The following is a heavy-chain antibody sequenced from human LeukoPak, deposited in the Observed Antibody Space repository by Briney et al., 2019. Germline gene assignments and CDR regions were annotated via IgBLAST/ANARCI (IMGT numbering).Heavy chain of an antibody. CDR1: GYSFTTYW. CDR3: ARRWTNAIDAFDI. D-gene: IGHD2-8*01. J-gene: IGHJ3*02. CDR2: IYPGDSNI. V-gene: IGHV5-51*01. Sequence: GESLKISCKGSGYSFTTYWIGWVRQMPGKGLEWMGIIYPGDSNIRYSPSFRGQVTISADRSISIAYLQWSSLKASDTAMYYCARRWTNAIDAFDIWGQGTMVTVSS.